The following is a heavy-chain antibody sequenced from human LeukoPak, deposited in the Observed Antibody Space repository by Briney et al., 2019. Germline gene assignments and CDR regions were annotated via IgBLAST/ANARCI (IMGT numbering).Heavy chain of an antibody. CDR2: ISAYNGNT. CDR1: GYTFTSYG. J-gene: IGHJ4*02. CDR3: ARGRYSGWYRTDFDY. D-gene: IGHD6-19*01. Sequence: ASVKVSCKASGYTFTSYGISWVRQAPGQGLEWMGWISAYNGNTNYAQKLQGRVTMTTDTSTSTAYMELRSLRSDDTAVYYCARGRYSGWYRTDFDYWGQGTLVTVSS. V-gene: IGHV1-18*01.